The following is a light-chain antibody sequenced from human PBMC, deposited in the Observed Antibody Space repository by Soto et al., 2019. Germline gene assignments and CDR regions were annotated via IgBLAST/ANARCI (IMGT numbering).Light chain of an antibody. CDR3: QQYEHLKT. Sequence: EIVMTQSPATLSVSPGERATLSCRASQSVNSKLAWYQQKPGQSPRLLIYDASTRATGIPARFSGSGSGTEFILTISSLQSEDSAVYYSQQYEHLKTFGQGTKVDIK. J-gene: IGKJ1*01. V-gene: IGKV3-15*01. CDR1: QSVNSK. CDR2: DAS.